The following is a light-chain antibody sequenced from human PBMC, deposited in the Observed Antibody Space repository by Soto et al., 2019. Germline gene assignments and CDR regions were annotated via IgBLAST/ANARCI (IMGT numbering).Light chain of an antibody. Sequence: EIVLTQSPATLSLSPGERATLSCRASQSISFYLTWYQHKPGQAPRLLIYDASNRATGIPARFSGSGYGTDFTLTISILETEDFAVYYCQQRSNWPTFGQGTRLEIK. J-gene: IGKJ5*01. CDR2: DAS. CDR1: QSISFY. V-gene: IGKV3-11*01. CDR3: QQRSNWPT.